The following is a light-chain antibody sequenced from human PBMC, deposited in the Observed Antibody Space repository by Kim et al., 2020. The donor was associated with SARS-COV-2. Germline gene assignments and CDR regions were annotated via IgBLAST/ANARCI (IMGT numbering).Light chain of an antibody. CDR2: AAS. Sequence: SVRERVTIACRASQGISNYLAWFQQKPGKVPKRLIYAASSLQSGVPSRFSGGGSGTEFTLAISSLQAEDFAAYYCLQHNSYPPWTFGQGTKVDIK. V-gene: IGKV1-17*03. CDR1: QGISNY. J-gene: IGKJ1*01. CDR3: LQHNSYPPWT.